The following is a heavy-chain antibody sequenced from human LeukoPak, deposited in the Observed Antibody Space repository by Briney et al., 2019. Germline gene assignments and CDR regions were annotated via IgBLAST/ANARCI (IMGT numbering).Heavy chain of an antibody. CDR3: AHSSYYYDSSGWTYNWFDP. CDR2: IYWNDDK. Sequence: SGPTLVKPTQTLTLTCTFSGFSLSTRGVGVGWIRQPPGKALEWLALIYWNDDKRYSPSLKSRLTITKDTSKNQVVLTMTNVDPVDTATYYCAHSSYYYDSSGWTYNWFDPWGQGTLVTVSS. J-gene: IGHJ5*02. D-gene: IGHD3-22*01. V-gene: IGHV2-5*01. CDR1: GFSLSTRGVG.